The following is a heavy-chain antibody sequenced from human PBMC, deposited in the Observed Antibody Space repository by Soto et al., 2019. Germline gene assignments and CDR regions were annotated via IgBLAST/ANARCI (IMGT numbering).Heavy chain of an antibody. CDR2: IFHSGDA. D-gene: IGHD5-12*01. CDR1: GGSISSGNW. CDR3: RAYSGYDVFDF. V-gene: IGHV4-4*02. J-gene: IGHJ4*02. Sequence: QVQLQESGPGLVKPSGTLSLTCAVSGGSISSGNWWGWVRQPPGKGLEWIGDIFHSGDANYNPSLKSRVTLSVDKSKNQFSLKPNSLSAADTAVYYCRAYSGYDVFDFWGQGTLVTVSS.